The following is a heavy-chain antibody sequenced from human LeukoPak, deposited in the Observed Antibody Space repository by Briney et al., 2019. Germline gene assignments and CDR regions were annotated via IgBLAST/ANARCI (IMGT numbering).Heavy chain of an antibody. J-gene: IGHJ3*02. V-gene: IGHV3-20*04. Sequence: GGSLRLSCAASGFIFDDYGMSWVRQAPGKGLEWVSGINWNGGSTGYADSVKGRFTISRDNAKNSLYLQMNSLRAEDTALYYCARDHRIQLWLRLRSAFDIWGRRTMVTVSS. CDR2: INWNGGST. CDR3: ARDHRIQLWLRLRSAFDI. D-gene: IGHD5-18*01. CDR1: GFIFDDYG.